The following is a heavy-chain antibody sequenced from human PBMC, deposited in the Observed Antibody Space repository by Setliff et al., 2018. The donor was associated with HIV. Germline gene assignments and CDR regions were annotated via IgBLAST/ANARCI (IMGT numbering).Heavy chain of an antibody. CDR3: ARGIAVAGPYFDY. J-gene: IGHJ4*02. D-gene: IGHD6-19*01. Sequence: PLETLSLTCTVSGGSISSYYWSWIRQPPGKGLEWIGYIYYSGSSKNTPSLKSRVTISVDTPKNEFSLKLSSMTAADTAVYYCARGIAVAGPYFDYWGQGTLVTVSS. CDR1: GGSISSYY. V-gene: IGHV4-59*01. CDR2: IYYSGSS.